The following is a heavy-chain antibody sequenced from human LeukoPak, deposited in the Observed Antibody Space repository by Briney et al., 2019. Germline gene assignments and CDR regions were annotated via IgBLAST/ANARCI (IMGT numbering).Heavy chain of an antibody. CDR2: INPNSGGT. CDR3: ARDAQYSSGWWVY. V-gene: IGHV1-2*02. CDR1: GYTFTCYY. D-gene: IGHD6-19*01. J-gene: IGHJ4*02. Sequence: ASVKVSCKASGYTFTCYYMHWVRQAPGQGLEWMGWINPNSGGTNYAQKFQGRVTMTRDTSISTAYMELSRLRSDDTAVYYCARDAQYSSGWWVYWGQGTLVTVSS.